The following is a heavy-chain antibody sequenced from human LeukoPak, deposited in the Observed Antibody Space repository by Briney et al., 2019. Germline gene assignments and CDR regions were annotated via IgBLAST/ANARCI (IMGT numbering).Heavy chain of an antibody. CDR3: ARGSSSGDNWFDP. J-gene: IGHJ5*02. Sequence: SQTLSLTCAISGDSVSSNSAAWNWIRQSPSRGLEWLGRTYYRSKWYNGYAVFVKSRISVNPDTSKNQFSLQLNSVTPEDTAVYYCARGSSSGDNWFDPWGQGTLVTVSS. D-gene: IGHD6-19*01. CDR2: TYYRSKWYN. V-gene: IGHV6-1*01. CDR1: GDSVSSNSAA.